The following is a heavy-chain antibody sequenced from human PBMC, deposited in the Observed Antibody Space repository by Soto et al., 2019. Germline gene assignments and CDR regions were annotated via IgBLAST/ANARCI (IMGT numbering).Heavy chain of an antibody. V-gene: IGHV3-30*03. J-gene: IGHJ6*02. CDR1: EFTFNTYA. CDR3: ARDVGNYVPYYYGMDV. D-gene: IGHD1-7*01. CDR2: IAYDGNDK. Sequence: QAQLVESGGGVVQPGRSLILSCAASEFTFNTYAMHWVRQAPGKGLEWVAVIAYDGNDKYYADSVKGRFTISRDNSKNALYLQMNTLRPEDTAMYYCARDVGNYVPYYYGMDVWGQGTTVTVSS.